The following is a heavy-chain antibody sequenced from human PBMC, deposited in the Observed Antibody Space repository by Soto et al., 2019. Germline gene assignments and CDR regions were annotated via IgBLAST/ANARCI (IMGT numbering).Heavy chain of an antibody. CDR3: ARGGGSPYHNHEFDF. J-gene: IGHJ4*02. Sequence: SETLSLTCTGSGCSISSSSFYWGWIRQPPGKGLEWIGSIFYSGSTYYNPSLKSRVTISVDTSKNQFSLKLSSVTAADTAVYYCARGGGSPYHNHEFDFWGQGTLVTVS. V-gene: IGHV4-39*01. D-gene: IGHD6-13*01. CDR2: IFYSGST. CDR1: GCSISSSSFY.